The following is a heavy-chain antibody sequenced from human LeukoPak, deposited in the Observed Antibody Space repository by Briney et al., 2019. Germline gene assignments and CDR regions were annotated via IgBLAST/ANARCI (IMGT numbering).Heavy chain of an antibody. V-gene: IGHV3-48*02. CDR1: GFTFSSYS. CDR3: ARHDYAGNSGDY. CDR2: IGTSSSII. Sequence: GGSLTLSCAASGFTFSSYSMNWGRQAPGKGLEWVSYIGTSSSIIYYADSVKGRFTISRDNAKNSLYLQMTSLRDEDTAVYYCARHDYAGNSGDYWGQGTLVTVSS. J-gene: IGHJ4*02. D-gene: IGHD4-23*01.